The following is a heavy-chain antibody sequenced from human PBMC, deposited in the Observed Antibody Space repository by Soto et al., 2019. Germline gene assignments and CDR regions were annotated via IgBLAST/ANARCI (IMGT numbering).Heavy chain of an antibody. J-gene: IGHJ6*02. Sequence: PGESLKLSCKGSGYSFSTFWIAWVRQMPGKGLEWMGIIYPGDSDTRYSPSFQGQVTISADKSISTAYLQWSSLKASDTAMYYCARQGGAEVAATKYYYGMDVWGQGTTVTVSS. CDR2: IYPGDSDT. CDR3: ARQGGAEVAATKYYYGMDV. CDR1: GYSFSTFW. V-gene: IGHV5-51*01. D-gene: IGHD1-26*01.